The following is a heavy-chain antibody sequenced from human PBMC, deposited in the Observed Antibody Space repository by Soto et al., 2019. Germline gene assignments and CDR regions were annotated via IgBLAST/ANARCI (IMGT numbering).Heavy chain of an antibody. J-gene: IGHJ4*02. Sequence: QVQLVESGGGVVQPGRSLRLSCAASGFTFSSYAMHWVRQAPGKGLVWVAVISYDGRNKYYADSVKDRFTISRDNSKNTLYLQMKSLRVEDTAVYECAGNAVGYNFGWSYYVDDWGQGTLVAVSS. CDR1: GFTFSSYA. V-gene: IGHV3-30*04. D-gene: IGHD1-1*01. CDR2: ISYDGRNK. CDR3: AGNAVGYNFGWSYYVDD.